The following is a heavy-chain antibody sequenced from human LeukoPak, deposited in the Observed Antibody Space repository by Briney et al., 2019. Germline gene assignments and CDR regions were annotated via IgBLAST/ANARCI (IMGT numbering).Heavy chain of an antibody. J-gene: IGHJ5*02. V-gene: IGHV1-46*01. CDR3: ARARIAVAGSGINLDWFDP. CDR2: ITHSGGST. CDR1: GYTFTSYY. Sequence: ASVKVSCKASGYTFTSYYMHWVRQAPGQGLEWMGIITHSGGSTNYAQKFQGRVTMTRDMSTSTVYMELSSLRSEDTAVYYCARARIAVAGSGINLDWFDPWGQGTLVTVSS. D-gene: IGHD6-19*01.